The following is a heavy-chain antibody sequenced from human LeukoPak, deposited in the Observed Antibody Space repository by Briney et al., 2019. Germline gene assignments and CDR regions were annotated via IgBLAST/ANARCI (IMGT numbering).Heavy chain of an antibody. J-gene: IGHJ6*03. CDR2: ISSSSSYI. CDR1: GFTFSSYS. D-gene: IGHD3-10*01. V-gene: IGHV3-21*01. Sequence: PGGSLRLSCAASGFTFSSYSMNWVRQAPGKGLEWVSSISSSSSYIYYADSVKGRFTISRDNAKNSLYLQMNSLRAEDTAVYYCARGGLLWFRESTHYYYMDVWGKGTTVTISS. CDR3: ARGGLLWFRESTHYYYMDV.